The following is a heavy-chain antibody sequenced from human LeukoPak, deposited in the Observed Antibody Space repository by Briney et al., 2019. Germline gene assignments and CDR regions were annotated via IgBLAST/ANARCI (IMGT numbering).Heavy chain of an antibody. CDR1: GGSISSGSYY. J-gene: IGHJ6*02. D-gene: IGHD2-2*01. V-gene: IGHV4-61*02. CDR2: IYTSGST. Sequence: SETLSLTCTVSGGSISSGSYYWSWIRQPAGKGLEWIGRIYTSGSTNYNPSLKSRVTISVDASKNQSSLKLSSVTAADTAVYYCARGAAAQYYYYYYGMDVWGQGTTVTVSS. CDR3: ARGAAAQYYYYYYGMDV.